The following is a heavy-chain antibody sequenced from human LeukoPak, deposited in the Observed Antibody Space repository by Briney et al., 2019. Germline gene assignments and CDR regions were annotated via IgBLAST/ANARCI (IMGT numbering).Heavy chain of an antibody. CDR3: AKDLVRGAPDY. J-gene: IGHJ4*02. D-gene: IGHD3-10*01. V-gene: IGHV3-23*01. Sequence: ANSVKGRFTISRDNSENTLYLQMNSLRAEDTAVYCCAKDLVRGAPDYWGQGTLVTVSS.